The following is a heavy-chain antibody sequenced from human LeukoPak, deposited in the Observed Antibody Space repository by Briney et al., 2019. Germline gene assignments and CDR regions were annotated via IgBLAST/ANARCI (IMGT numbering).Heavy chain of an antibody. CDR2: ISGSLTHI. V-gene: IGHV3-21*04. Sequence: PVGSLRLSCAASRFTSTINTMNSVCQAPGKGLEWVSSISGSLTHIYYADSLKGRFTVSRDNAKNSLYLQMNIMWSAETAVYTAMRYSASNGPLVPFQYWGQGAVVTVSS. D-gene: IGHD6-13*01. CDR1: RFTSTINT. CDR3: MRYSASNGPLVPFQY. J-gene: IGHJ4*02.